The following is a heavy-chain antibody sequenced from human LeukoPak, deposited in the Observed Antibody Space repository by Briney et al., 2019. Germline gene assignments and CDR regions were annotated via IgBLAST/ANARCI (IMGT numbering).Heavy chain of an antibody. CDR1: GFTFSSHG. J-gene: IGHJ4*02. CDR2: VRYDGSDK. CDR3: AKTGGRDGYGFDS. Sequence: GTSLRLPCAASGFTFSSHGMHWVRQAPGKGLEWVAVVRYDGSDKYYADSVKGRFTISRGNSKNTLYLQMNSLGAEDTALYYCAKTGGRDGYGFDSWGQGTLVTVSP. D-gene: IGHD5-24*01. V-gene: IGHV3-33*06.